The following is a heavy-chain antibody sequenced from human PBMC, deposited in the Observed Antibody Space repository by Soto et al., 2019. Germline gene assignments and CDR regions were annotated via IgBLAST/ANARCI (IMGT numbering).Heavy chain of an antibody. D-gene: IGHD2-2*01. V-gene: IGHV3-23*01. J-gene: IGHJ5*02. CDR2: TRGAGGNT. CDR3: AKDPVPQLLPSWWFDP. Sequence: EVQLLESGGGLVQPGGSLRLSCAASGFAFGAYAMTWVRQAPGKGLEWVSVTRGAGGNTYYADSVKGRFTVSRDNSKKMLYLEMNSLRVEDTAIFYCAKDPVPQLLPSWWFDPWGQGTRVTVSS. CDR1: GFAFGAYA.